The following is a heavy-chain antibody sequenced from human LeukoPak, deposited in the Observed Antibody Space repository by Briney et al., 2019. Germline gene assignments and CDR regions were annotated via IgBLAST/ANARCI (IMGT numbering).Heavy chain of an antibody. Sequence: GGSLRLSCAASGFTFSSYAMHWVRQAPGKGLVWVSSINTDGSSRNYADSVKGRFTISRDNTKNTLDLQMNSLTVEDTAVYYCVRDVSGWSDYWGQGALVTVSS. CDR2: INTDGSSR. J-gene: IGHJ4*02. CDR3: VRDVSGWSDY. CDR1: GFTFSSYA. V-gene: IGHV3-74*01. D-gene: IGHD6-19*01.